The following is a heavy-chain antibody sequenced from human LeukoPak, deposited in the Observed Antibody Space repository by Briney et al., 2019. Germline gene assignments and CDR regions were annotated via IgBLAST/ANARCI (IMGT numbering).Heavy chain of an antibody. CDR3: TTDGEDDSSGFYSDY. J-gene: IGHJ4*02. V-gene: IGHV3-23*01. CDR2: ISASDDST. Sequence: PGGSLRLSCAASAFTFRSYPMSWVRQAPGKGLQWVSGISASDDSTYYADSVKGRFTISRDNSKNTLYLQMNSLKTEDTAVYYCTTDGEDDSSGFYSDYWGQGTLVTVSS. CDR1: AFTFRSYP. D-gene: IGHD3-22*01.